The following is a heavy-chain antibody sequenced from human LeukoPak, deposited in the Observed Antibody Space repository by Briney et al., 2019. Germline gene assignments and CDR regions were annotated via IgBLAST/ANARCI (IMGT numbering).Heavy chain of an antibody. D-gene: IGHD3-10*01. CDR3: AALWFGDLLGNWFDP. CDR2: LDPDDVET. CDR1: GYNFKELS. J-gene: IGHJ5*02. V-gene: IGHV1-24*01. Sequence: GASVKVSCKVSGYNFKELSIHWVRQTPGKGLEWVGGLDPDDVETIYAQKFQGRVTMTEDTSTDTAYMELSSLRSEDTAVYYCAALWFGDLLGNWFDPWGQGTLVTVSS.